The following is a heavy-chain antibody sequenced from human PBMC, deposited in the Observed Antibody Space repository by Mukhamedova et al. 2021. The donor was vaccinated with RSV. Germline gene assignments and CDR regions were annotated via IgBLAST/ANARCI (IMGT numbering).Heavy chain of an antibody. D-gene: IGHD2-8*01. Sequence: GLEWVSGISGNAANTYYADSVKGRFTISRDNSKNTLYLQMSSLRAEDTAVYFCAKRSYCTRGTCLGNFDYWGQGTLVTVSS. CDR2: ISGNAANT. CDR3: AKRSYCTRGTCLGNFDY. V-gene: IGHV3-23*01. J-gene: IGHJ4*02.